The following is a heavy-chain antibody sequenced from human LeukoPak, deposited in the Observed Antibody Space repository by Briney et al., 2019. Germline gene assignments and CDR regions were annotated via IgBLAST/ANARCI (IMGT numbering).Heavy chain of an antibody. Sequence: ASVKVSCKVSGYTLTELSIHWVRQAPGKGLEWVGGFDPEDDEIIYAQKFQGRVTMTEDTSTDTAHMELSSLTSEDTAVYFCATDEGGSHYVYWGQGTLVTVAS. V-gene: IGHV1-24*01. CDR2: FDPEDDEI. D-gene: IGHD1-26*01. CDR1: GYTLTELS. CDR3: ATDEGGSHYVY. J-gene: IGHJ4*02.